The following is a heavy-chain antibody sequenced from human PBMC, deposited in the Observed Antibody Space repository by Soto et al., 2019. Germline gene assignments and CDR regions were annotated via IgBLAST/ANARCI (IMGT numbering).Heavy chain of an antibody. CDR1: SGSISSSNW. J-gene: IGHJ6*03. Sequence: QVQLQESGPGLVKPSGTLSLTCAVSSGSISSSNWWSWVRQPPGKGLEWIGEIYHSGSTNYNPSLKRRVNISVDKSKNQFSLKLSSVTAADTAVYYCARRKECSGGSCYYYYYMDVWGKGTTVTVSS. CDR2: IYHSGST. CDR3: ARRKECSGGSCYYYYYMDV. V-gene: IGHV4-4*02. D-gene: IGHD2-15*01.